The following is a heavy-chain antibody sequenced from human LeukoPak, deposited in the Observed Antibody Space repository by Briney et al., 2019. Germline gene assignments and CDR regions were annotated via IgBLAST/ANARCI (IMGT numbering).Heavy chain of an antibody. CDR1: GFTFSSYS. D-gene: IGHD3-3*01. Sequence: GGSLRLSCAASGFTFSSYSMNWVRQAPGKGLEWVSSISSSSYIYYADSVKGQFTISRDNAKNSLYLQMNSLRAEDTAVYYCARDRSITIFGVVTNDAFDIWGQGTMVTVSS. CDR3: ARDRSITIFGVVTNDAFDI. V-gene: IGHV3-21*01. J-gene: IGHJ3*02. CDR2: ISSSSYI.